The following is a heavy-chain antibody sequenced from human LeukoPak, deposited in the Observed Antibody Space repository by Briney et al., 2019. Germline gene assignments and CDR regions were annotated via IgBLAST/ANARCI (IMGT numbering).Heavy chain of an antibody. D-gene: IGHD5-18*01. CDR2: IIEDGSIT. J-gene: IGHJ5*02. Sequence: TGGSLRLSCAVSGFTFRTYWMHWVRQVPGKGLVWVSRIIEDGSITNYADSVTGRFRISRDTAKNSLYLQMNSLRAEDTAVYYCARGGSYGAWGQGTLVTVSS. CDR1: GFTFRTYW. V-gene: IGHV3-74*01. CDR3: ARGGSYGA.